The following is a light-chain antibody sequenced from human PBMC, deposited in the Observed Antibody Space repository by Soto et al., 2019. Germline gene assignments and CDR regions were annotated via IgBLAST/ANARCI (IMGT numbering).Light chain of an antibody. CDR2: KTP. CDR3: QQYHTYWT. V-gene: IGKV1-5*03. Sequence: DIQMTQSPSTLSASVGDRVTITCRASQSISNWLAWYQQKPGKVPKLLIYKTPSLESGVPSRFSGSGSGTEFTLTISSLQPDDFATYYCQQYHTYWTFGQGTKVDVK. CDR1: QSISNW. J-gene: IGKJ1*01.